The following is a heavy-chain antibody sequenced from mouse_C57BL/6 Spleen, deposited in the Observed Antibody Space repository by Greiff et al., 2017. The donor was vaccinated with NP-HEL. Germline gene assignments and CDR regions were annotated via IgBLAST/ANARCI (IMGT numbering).Heavy chain of an antibody. J-gene: IGHJ2*01. D-gene: IGHD2-4*01. CDR2: INPNNGGT. CDR1: GYTFTDYY. V-gene: IGHV1-26*01. CDR3: ARKGYDYDDEYFDY. Sequence: VQLQQSGPELVKPGASVKISCKASGYTFTDYYMNWVKQSHGKSLEWIGDINPNNGGTSYNQKFKGKATLTVDKSSSTAYMELRSLTSEDSAVYYCARKGYDYDDEYFDYWGQGTTLTVSS.